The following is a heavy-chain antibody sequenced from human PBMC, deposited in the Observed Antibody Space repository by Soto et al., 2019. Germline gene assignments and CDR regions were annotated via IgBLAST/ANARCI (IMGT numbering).Heavy chain of an antibody. Sequence: SETLSLTCTVSGGSISSDYWSWIRQPPGKGLEWIGYIYYSGSTNYNPSLKSRVTISVDTSKNQFSLKLSSVTAADTAVYYCARAERGYSYGGNYGMDVWGQGTTVTVSS. J-gene: IGHJ6*02. CDR1: GGSISSDY. CDR3: ARAERGYSYGGNYGMDV. CDR2: IYYSGST. D-gene: IGHD5-18*01. V-gene: IGHV4-59*01.